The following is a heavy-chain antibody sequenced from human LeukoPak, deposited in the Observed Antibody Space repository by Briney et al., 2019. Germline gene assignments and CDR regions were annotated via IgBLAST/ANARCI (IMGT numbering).Heavy chain of an antibody. CDR3: ARDARGIDFWSGLLYYFDY. Sequence: PGGSLILSCAASGFSFSGYSMNWVGQAPGQSLDLVSSISSCSSYIYYADSVKGRFTISRDNAKNSLYLQMNSLRAEDTAVYYCARDARGIDFWSGLLYYFDYWGQGTLVTVSS. V-gene: IGHV3-21*01. D-gene: IGHD3-3*01. CDR2: ISSCSSYI. J-gene: IGHJ4*02. CDR1: GFSFSGYS.